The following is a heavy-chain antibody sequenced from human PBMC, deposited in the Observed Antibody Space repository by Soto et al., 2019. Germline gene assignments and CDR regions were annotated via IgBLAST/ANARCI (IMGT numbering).Heavy chain of an antibody. Sequence: PGGSLRLSCAASAFMFSNYAMNWVRQAPGKGLEWVSAISGGGENTYYADSVKGRFTISRDNSKNTLYLQMNSLRAEDTAVYYCAKVLGLWAPTAGYYFDYWGQGTLVTVSS. CDR2: ISGGGENT. CDR3: AKVLGLWAPTAGYYFDY. CDR1: AFMFSNYA. J-gene: IGHJ4*02. V-gene: IGHV3-23*01. D-gene: IGHD3-10*01.